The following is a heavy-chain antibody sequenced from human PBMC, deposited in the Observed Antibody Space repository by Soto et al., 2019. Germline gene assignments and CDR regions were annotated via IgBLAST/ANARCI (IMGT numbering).Heavy chain of an antibody. CDR1: GYTFTRSG. D-gene: IGHD3-10*01. Sequence: GASVKVSCKASGYTFTRSGISWVRQAPGQGPEWMGWISSYNGDTNYAQTFQGRVTMTTDTSTSTAYMELRSLRSADTAVYYCAREGGAPYYYYGMDVWGQGTPVTVSS. CDR2: ISSYNGDT. V-gene: IGHV1-18*01. J-gene: IGHJ6*02. CDR3: AREGGAPYYYYGMDV.